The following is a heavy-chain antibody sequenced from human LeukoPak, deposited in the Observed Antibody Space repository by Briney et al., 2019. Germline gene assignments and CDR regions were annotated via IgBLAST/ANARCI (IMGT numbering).Heavy chain of an antibody. CDR2: IYSGGST. CDR1: GFTVSSNY. J-gene: IGHJ4*02. V-gene: IGHV3-53*05. CDR3: AKDSSGYYYDEFDY. Sequence: HPGGSLRLSCAASGFTVSSNYMSWVRQAPGKGLEWVSVIYSGGSTYYADSVKGRFTISRDNSKNTLYLQMNSLRAEDTAVYYCAKDSSGYYYDEFDYWGQGTLVTVSS. D-gene: IGHD3-22*01.